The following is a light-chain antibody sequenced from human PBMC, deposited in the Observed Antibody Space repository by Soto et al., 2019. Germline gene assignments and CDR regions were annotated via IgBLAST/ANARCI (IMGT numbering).Light chain of an antibody. V-gene: IGLV1-51*01. CDR1: SSNVGSNY. Sequence: QSVLTQPPSVSAAPGQKVIISCSGSSSNVGSNYVSWYQQLPGKAPKLLIYDKNERPSGISDRFSASKSGTSATLGITGLQTGDEADYDCGAWDHSLKVGVFGGGTKLTVL. J-gene: IGLJ3*02. CDR3: GAWDHSLKVGV. CDR2: DKN.